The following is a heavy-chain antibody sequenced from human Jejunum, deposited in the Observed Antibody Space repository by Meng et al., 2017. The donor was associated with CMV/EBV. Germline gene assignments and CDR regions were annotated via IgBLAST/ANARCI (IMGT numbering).Heavy chain of an antibody. D-gene: IGHD3-3*01. CDR1: GFTFSTYC. Sequence: GFTFSTYCMSWVRQAQGRGLEWVANKKQDGSEKYYVDSVKGRFTISRDNAKNSLYLQMNSLRAEDTAVYYCARSLRFLEWLSPFDYWGQGTLVTVSS. V-gene: IGHV3-7*01. CDR3: ARSLRFLEWLSPFDY. J-gene: IGHJ4*02. CDR2: KKQDGSEK.